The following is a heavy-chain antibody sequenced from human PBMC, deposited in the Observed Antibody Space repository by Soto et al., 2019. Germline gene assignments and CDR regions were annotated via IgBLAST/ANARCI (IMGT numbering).Heavy chain of an antibody. V-gene: IGHV1-69*12. J-gene: IGHJ2*01. D-gene: IGHD2-21*02. CDR2: IIPIFGTA. CDR3: ARESKSVVVTAMEDGYFDL. CDR1: GGTFSSYA. Sequence: QVQLVQSGAEVKKPGASVKVSCKASGGTFSSYAISWVRQAPGQGLEWMGGIIPIFGTANYAQKFQGRVTITADESTSTAYMELSSLRSEDTAVYYCARESKSVVVTAMEDGYFDLWGRGTLVTVSS.